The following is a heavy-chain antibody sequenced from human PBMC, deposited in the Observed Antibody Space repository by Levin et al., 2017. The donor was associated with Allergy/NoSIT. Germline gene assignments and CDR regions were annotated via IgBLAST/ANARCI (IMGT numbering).Heavy chain of an antibody. CDR3: ARARGYSGYQH. D-gene: IGHD5-12*01. V-gene: IGHV3-53*01. CDR2: IYSGGST. CDR1: GFTVSSNY. J-gene: IGHJ1*01. Sequence: LSLTCAASGFTVSSNYMSWVRQAPGKGLEWVSVIYSGGSTYYADSVKGRFTISRDNSKNTLYLQMNSLRAEDTAVYYCARARGYSGYQHWGQGTLVTVSS.